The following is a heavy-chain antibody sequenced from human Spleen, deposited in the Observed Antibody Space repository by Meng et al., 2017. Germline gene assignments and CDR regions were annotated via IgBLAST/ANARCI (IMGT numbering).Heavy chain of an antibody. CDR2: INDSGST. V-gene: IGHV4-34*01. CDR3: ARSFGSDWGFQH. D-gene: IGHD6-19*01. Sequence: VQPQQWGAGLLNPSGTLSLTCAVYGGTISGYYWSWIRQPPGKGLEWIGEINDSGSTNYNPSLKSRVTISKDTSKNQFSLKLSSVTAADTAVYYCARSFGSDWGFQHWGQGTLVTVSS. J-gene: IGHJ1*01. CDR1: GGTISGYY.